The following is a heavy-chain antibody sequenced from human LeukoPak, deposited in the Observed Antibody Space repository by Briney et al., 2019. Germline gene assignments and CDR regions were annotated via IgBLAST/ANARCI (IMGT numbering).Heavy chain of an antibody. Sequence: GGSLRLSCAASGFTFSSYSMNWVRQAPGKGLEWVSYISSSSSTIYYADSVKGRFTISRDNAKNSLYLQMNSLRAEDTAVYYCARDFVGISIDYWGQGTLVTVSS. CDR2: ISSSSSTI. CDR1: GFTFSSYS. V-gene: IGHV3-48*01. D-gene: IGHD2-15*01. J-gene: IGHJ4*02. CDR3: ARDFVGISIDY.